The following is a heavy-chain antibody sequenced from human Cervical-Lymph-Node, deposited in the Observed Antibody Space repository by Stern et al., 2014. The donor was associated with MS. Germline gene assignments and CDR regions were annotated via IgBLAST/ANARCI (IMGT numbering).Heavy chain of an antibody. V-gene: IGHV1-46*03. CDR2: INLSDGAT. Sequence: VQLVQSGADVKKPGASVTVSCRTSGYTFIDYYIHRVRQAPGQGLEWMGIINLSDGATTYAQKFQGRVTMTRDTSTNTAYMQLGSLTSEDTAVFFCAREGADNDAFDVWGQGTMVTVSS. CDR3: AREGADNDAFDV. D-gene: IGHD1-26*01. J-gene: IGHJ3*01. CDR1: GYTFIDYY.